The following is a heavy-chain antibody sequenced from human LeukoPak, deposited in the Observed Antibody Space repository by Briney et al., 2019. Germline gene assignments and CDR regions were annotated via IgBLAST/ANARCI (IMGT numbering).Heavy chain of an antibody. Sequence: ASVKVSCKASGYTFTSYDINWVRQATGQGLEWMGWMNPNSGNTGYAQKFQGRVTMTRNTSISTAYMELSSLRSEDTAVYYCALYDFWGGEPPGYYYGMDVWGQGTTVTVSS. CDR2: MNPNSGNT. CDR3: ALYDFWGGEPPGYYYGMDV. V-gene: IGHV1-8*01. J-gene: IGHJ6*02. CDR1: GYTFTSYD. D-gene: IGHD3-3*01.